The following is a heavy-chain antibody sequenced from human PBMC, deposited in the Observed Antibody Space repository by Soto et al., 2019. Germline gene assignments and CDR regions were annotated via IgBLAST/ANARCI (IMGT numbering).Heavy chain of an antibody. J-gene: IGHJ4*02. CDR2: ITSDGSSA. D-gene: IGHD1-1*01. Sequence: EVQLVESGGGLVQPGGSLRLSCAASGFTFSSYWMYWVRQTPGKGLVWVSRITSDGSSASYADSVKGRFTISRDNAMNTLSLQMNSLRAEDTAAYYCARLIEATDPFDHWGQGTLVTVSS. CDR3: ARLIEATDPFDH. V-gene: IGHV3-74*01. CDR1: GFTFSSYW.